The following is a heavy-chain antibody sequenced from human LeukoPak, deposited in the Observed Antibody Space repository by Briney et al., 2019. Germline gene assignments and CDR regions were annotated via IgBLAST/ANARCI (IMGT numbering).Heavy chain of an antibody. D-gene: IGHD4-23*01. CDR3: ARLRWGLWYFDL. J-gene: IGHJ2*01. CDR2: IKQDGSEK. Sequence: QPGGSLRLSCEVSGFAFSSHWMSWVRQTPGKGLEWVANIKQDGSEKYYVDSVKGRFTISRDNAKNSLYLQMNSLRAEDTAVYYCARLRWGLWYFDLWGRGTLVTVSS. V-gene: IGHV3-7*01. CDR1: GFAFSSHW.